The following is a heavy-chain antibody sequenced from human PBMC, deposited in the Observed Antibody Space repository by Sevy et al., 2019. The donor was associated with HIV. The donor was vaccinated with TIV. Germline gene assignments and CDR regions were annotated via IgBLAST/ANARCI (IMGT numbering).Heavy chain of an antibody. Sequence: ASVKVSCKASGGTFNNYAISWVRQAPGQGLEWMGGIIPILTTTNYAQKFQGRVTITADEPTGTAYMELSSLRAEDTAVYYSASRRCGPGSCYQTYYYFYGMDVWGQGTTVTVSS. CDR1: GGTFNNYA. CDR2: IIPILTTT. J-gene: IGHJ6*02. CDR3: ASRRCGPGSCYQTYYYFYGMDV. D-gene: IGHD2-15*01. V-gene: IGHV1-69*13.